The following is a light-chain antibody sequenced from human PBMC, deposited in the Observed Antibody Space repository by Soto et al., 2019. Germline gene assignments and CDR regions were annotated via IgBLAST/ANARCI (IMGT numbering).Light chain of an antibody. J-gene: IGKJ2*01. Sequence: DIQRTQSPSTMSASVGDRVTLTCRTSHSISTWLSCYQHKPGKAPKPLIYGTSSCERGVPSRFSGSGSSTNFSPTISNIHPDDDATYYCQQNYGSPTYTFGPGTKVDIK. CDR1: HSISTW. CDR3: QQNYGSPTYT. CDR2: GTS. V-gene: IGKV1-5*01.